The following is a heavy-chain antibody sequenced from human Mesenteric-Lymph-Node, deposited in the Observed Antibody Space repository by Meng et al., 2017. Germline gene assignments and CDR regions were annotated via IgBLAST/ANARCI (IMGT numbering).Heavy chain of an antibody. CDR1: GGSFSNYY. CDR3: TTTHMVDIVRGTLVMH. Sequence: QVQLQQWGDGLFKPSETLSLTCDVYGGSFSNYYWNWIRRPPGKGLEWIGEIDHSGRTKYNPSLKSRVTMSKATSKKQFSLKLTSVTAADSALYYCTTTHMVDIVRGTLVMHWGQGTLVTVSS. V-gene: IGHV4-34*01. D-gene: IGHD5-12*01. CDR2: IDHSGRT. J-gene: IGHJ4*02.